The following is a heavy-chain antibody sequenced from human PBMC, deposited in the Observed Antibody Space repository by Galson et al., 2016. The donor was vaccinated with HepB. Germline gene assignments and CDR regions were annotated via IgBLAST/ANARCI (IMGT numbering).Heavy chain of an antibody. V-gene: IGHV3-48*02. CDR3: ARDPHSLDF. D-gene: IGHD2-21*01. CDR2: IRSTGTTT. J-gene: IGHJ4*02. Sequence: SLRLSCAASGFRLSSYSMNWGRQAPGKGLEWVSYIRSTGTTTHYADSVKGRFTISRDVAENSVYLQMNSLREEDTAVYYCARDPHSLDFWGQGTLVTVSS. CDR1: GFRLSSYS.